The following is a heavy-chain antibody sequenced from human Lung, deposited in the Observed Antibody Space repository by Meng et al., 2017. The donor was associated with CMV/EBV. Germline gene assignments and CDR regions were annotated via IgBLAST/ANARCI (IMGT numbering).Heavy chain of an antibody. J-gene: IGHJ4*01. D-gene: IGHD3-16*02. CDR2: IYSGDST. V-gene: IGHV3-53*01. CDR1: GLTARNNF. CDR3: GRDWRNAGRSRGGID. Sequence: GGSLRLXCAVSGLTARNNFMTWVRQAPGKGLEWVSVIYSGDSTYYADSVKGRFTISRDNSQNILFLQMNNLRGEDTAIYFCGRDWRNAGRSRGGIDWGHGTLVTVSS.